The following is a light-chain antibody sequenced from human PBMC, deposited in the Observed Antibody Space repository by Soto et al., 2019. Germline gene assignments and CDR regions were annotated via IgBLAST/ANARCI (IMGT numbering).Light chain of an antibody. CDR1: SSNIGAKT. Sequence: QSVLTQPPSASGTPGQRVTISCSGSSSNIGAKTVTWYQLLEGAAPKLLMYSNDQRPAGVPDRFSGSKSGTSASLAISGLRSEDEGDYFCAAWDDSLKSLAFGTGTKVTVL. CDR3: AAWDDSLKSLA. V-gene: IGLV1-44*01. J-gene: IGLJ1*01. CDR2: SND.